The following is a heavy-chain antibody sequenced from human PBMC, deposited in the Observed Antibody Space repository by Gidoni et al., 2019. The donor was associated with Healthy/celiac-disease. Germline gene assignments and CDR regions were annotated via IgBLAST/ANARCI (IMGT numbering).Heavy chain of an antibody. CDR1: GYTFTGYY. Sequence: QVQLVQSGAEVKKPGASVKVSCQASGYTFTGYYMHWVRQAPGQGLEWMGWINPNSGGTNYAQKFQGRVTMTRDTSISTAYMELSRLRSDDTAVYYCARERGEQWLPPAAIDYWGQGTLVTVSS. J-gene: IGHJ4*02. D-gene: IGHD6-19*01. CDR2: INPNSGGT. CDR3: ARERGEQWLPPAAIDY. V-gene: IGHV1-2*02.